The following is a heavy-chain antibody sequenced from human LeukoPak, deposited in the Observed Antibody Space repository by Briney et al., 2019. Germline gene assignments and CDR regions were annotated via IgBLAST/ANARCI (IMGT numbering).Heavy chain of an antibody. CDR3: AREYYDILTGYSARIVWFDP. V-gene: IGHV1-2*04. CDR2: INPNSGGT. D-gene: IGHD3-9*01. Sequence: GASVKVSCKASGYTFTGYYRHWVRQAPGQGLEWMGWINPNSGGTDYAQKFQGWVTMTRDTSISTAYMELSRLRSDDTAVYYCAREYYDILTGYSARIVWFDPWGQGTLVTVSS. CDR1: GYTFTGYY. J-gene: IGHJ5*02.